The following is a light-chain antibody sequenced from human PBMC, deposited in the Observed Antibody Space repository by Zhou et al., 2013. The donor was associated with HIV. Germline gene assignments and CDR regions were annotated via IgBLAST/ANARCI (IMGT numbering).Light chain of an antibody. CDR1: QSIRTNQ. CDR3: QQYGSSPLFT. J-gene: IGKJ3*01. V-gene: IGKV3-20*01. CDR2: GAS. Sequence: EIVLTQSPGTLSLSPGERATLSCRASQSIRTNQLAWYQQKPGQAPRLLIYGASSRAAGIPDRFSGSGSGTDFTLTISRLEPEDFAVYYCQQYGSSPLFTFGPGTKVDIK.